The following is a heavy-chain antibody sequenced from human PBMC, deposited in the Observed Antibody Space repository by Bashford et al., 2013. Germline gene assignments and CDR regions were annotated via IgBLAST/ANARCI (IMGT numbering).Heavy chain of an antibody. CDR3: ARGTYYYDSSGYFDY. V-gene: IGHV3-74*01. Sequence: VRQAPGKGLVWVSRINSDGSSTSYADSVKGRFTISRDNAKNTLYLQMNSLRAEDTAVYYCARGTYYYDSSGYFDYWGQGTLVTVSS. D-gene: IGHD3-22*01. CDR2: INSDGSST. J-gene: IGHJ4*02.